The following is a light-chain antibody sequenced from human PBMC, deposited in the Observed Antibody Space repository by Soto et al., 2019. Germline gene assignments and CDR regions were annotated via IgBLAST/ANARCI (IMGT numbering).Light chain of an antibody. Sequence: DIQMTQSPSSLSASVGDRVTITCRASQSITNYLNWYQQKPGKAPKLLMYAISTLQSGVPSRFGGSGSGTALTLTIISLQPDDFATSYRQQRYSTPYPFGQRTKV. V-gene: IGKV1-39*01. CDR3: QQRYSTPYP. CDR2: AIS. CDR1: QSITNY. J-gene: IGKJ2*01.